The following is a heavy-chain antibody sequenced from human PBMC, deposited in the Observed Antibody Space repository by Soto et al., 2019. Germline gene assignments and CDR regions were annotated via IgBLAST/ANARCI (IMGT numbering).Heavy chain of an antibody. CDR1: GFTFSSYE. D-gene: IGHD2-15*01. CDR3: ARGNGLGYCSGGSCYGLFDY. V-gene: IGHV3-48*03. Sequence: EVQLVESGGGLVQPGGSLRLSCAASGFTFSSYEMNWVRQAPGKGLEWVSYISSSGSTIYYADSVKGRFTISRDNAKNSLYLQMNSLGAEDTAVYYCARGNGLGYCSGGSCYGLFDYWGQGTLVTVSS. CDR2: ISSSGSTI. J-gene: IGHJ4*02.